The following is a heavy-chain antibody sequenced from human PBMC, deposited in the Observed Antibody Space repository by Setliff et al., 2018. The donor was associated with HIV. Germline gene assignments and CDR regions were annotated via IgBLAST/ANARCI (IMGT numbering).Heavy chain of an antibody. CDR1: GGSFSGYY. D-gene: IGHD3-3*01. CDR3: ARMESTRPPRGLDL. CDR2: INHSGSI. Sequence: SETLSLTCAVYGGSFSGYYWRWIRQPPGKGLEWIGEINHSGSINYNPSLKRRVTISVDTANNQFSLKLRSVTAADTALYYCARMESTRPPRGLDLWGQGALVTVSS. V-gene: IGHV4-34*01. J-gene: IGHJ4*02.